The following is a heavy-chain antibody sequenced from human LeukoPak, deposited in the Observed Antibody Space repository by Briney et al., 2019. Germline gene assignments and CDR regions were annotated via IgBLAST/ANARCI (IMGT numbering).Heavy chain of an antibody. V-gene: IGHV3-53*01. CDR3: AKDHYGSGSYYFRTPGGC. CDR2: IYSGGNT. CDR1: GFTVSSNY. Sequence: GGSLRLSCAASGFTVSSNYMSWVRQAPGKGLEWVSVIYSGGNTYYADSVKGRFTISRDNAKNSLYLQMNSLRAEDTAVYYCAKDHYGSGSYYFRTPGGCWGQGTLVTVSS. D-gene: IGHD3-10*01. J-gene: IGHJ4*02.